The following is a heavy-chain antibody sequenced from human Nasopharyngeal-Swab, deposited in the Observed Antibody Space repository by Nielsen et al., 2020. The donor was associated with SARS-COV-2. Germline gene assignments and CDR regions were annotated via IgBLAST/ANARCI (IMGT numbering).Heavy chain of an antibody. V-gene: IGHV3-74*01. D-gene: IGHD4-17*01. J-gene: IGHJ4*02. CDR2: INPAGTSS. Sequence: GGSLRLSCVDSGFTFSNSWMHWVRQAPGKGLEWISRINPAGTSSNYADSVKGRFTISRDNAKNPLYLQMNSLTVEDTAVYYCARGSGDYGDWGYWGPGTLLTVSS. CDR3: ARGSGDYGDWGY. CDR1: GFTFSNSW.